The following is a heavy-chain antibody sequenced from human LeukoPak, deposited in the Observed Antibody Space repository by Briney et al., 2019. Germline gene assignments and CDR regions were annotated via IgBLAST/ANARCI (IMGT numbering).Heavy chain of an antibody. CDR2: VFSNGTI. J-gene: IGHJ6*02. CDR1: GTSLSRYH. V-gene: IGHV4-4*07. D-gene: IGHD2-15*01. Sequence: SQTLSLTCTVSGTSLSRYHWTWIRQSAGKGLEWMGRVFSNGTIVYNPSLKTRVTIAVDSSNNQVSLRLTSVTAADPAVYYCARDNQRTGRGPSPRQYYFGLDVGGQGTTVPVSS. CDR3: ARDNQRTGRGPSPRQYYFGLDV.